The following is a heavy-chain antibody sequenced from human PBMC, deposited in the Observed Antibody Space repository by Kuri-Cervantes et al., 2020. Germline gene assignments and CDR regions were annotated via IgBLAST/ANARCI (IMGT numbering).Heavy chain of an antibody. CDR2: ISGSGGST. V-gene: IGHV3-23*01. J-gene: IGHJ4*02. D-gene: IGHD6-19*01. CDR1: GFTFSSYA. Sequence: GESLKISCAASGFTFSSYAISWVRQAPGKGLEWVSGISGSGGSTYFADSVKGRFTISRDNSKNTLYLQMNTLRAEDTAVYYCAKLSGYSGGWCDYWGQGTLVTVSS. CDR3: AKLSGYSGGWCDY.